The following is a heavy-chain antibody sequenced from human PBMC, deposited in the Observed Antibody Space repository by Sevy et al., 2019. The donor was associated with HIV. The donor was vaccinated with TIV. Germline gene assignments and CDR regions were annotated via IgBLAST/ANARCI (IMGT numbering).Heavy chain of an antibody. CDR3: ARDGSSGGLFLKDYYYFGMDV. Sequence: GGSLRLSCAASGFTFSSYGMHWVRQAPGKGLEWVAVISYDGNNKYHADSVKDRFTISRDNSKNTLYLQMNSLRAEDTAVYYCARDGSSGGLFLKDYYYFGMDVWGQGTTVTVSS. J-gene: IGHJ6*02. D-gene: IGHD3-16*01. CDR2: ISYDGNNK. V-gene: IGHV3-30*04. CDR1: GFTFSSYG.